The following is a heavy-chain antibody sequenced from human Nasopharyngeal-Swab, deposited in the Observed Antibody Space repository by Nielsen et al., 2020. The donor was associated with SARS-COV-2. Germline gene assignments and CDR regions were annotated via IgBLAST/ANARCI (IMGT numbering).Heavy chain of an antibody. Sequence: ASVKVSCKASGYTFTSYGISLVRQAPGQGLEWMGGISAYNGNTNYAQKLQGRVTMTTDTSTSTAYMELRSLRSDDTAVYYCASPATVVTLDAFDIWGQGTMVTVSS. J-gene: IGHJ3*02. CDR2: ISAYNGNT. CDR3: ASPATVVTLDAFDI. V-gene: IGHV1-18*01. D-gene: IGHD4-23*01. CDR1: GYTFTSYG.